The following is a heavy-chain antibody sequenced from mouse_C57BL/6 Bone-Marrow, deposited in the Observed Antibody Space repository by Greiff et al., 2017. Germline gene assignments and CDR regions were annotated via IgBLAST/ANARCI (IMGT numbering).Heavy chain of an antibody. CDR2: ISSGGSYT. V-gene: IGHV5-6*01. Sequence: VQLQQSGGDLVKPGGSLKLSCAASGFTFSSYGMSWVRQTPDKRLEWVATISSGGSYTYYPDSVKGRFTISRDNAKNTLYLQMSSLKSEDTAMYYCARPLCFDYWGQGTTLTVSS. CDR1: GFTFSSYG. J-gene: IGHJ2*01. D-gene: IGHD1-1*01. CDR3: ARPLCFDY.